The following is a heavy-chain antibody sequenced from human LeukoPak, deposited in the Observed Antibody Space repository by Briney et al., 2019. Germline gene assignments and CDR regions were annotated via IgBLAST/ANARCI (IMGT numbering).Heavy chain of an antibody. J-gene: IGHJ4*02. D-gene: IGHD6-13*01. CDR1: GFTFSSYA. V-gene: IGHV3-23*01. CDR2: ISGSGGST. CDR3: ARVGKAASAWDY. Sequence: GGSLRLSCAASGFTFSSYAMSWVRQAPGKGLEWVSAISGSGGSTYYADSVKGRFTISRDNSKNTLYLQMNSLRAEDTAVYYCARVGKAASAWDYWGQGTLVTVSS.